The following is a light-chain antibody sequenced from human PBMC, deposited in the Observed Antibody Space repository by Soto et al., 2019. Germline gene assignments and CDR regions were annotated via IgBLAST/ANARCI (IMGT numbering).Light chain of an antibody. CDR2: DAS. J-gene: IGKJ4*01. CDR1: QGLSSW. Sequence: DIQMTQSPSSLSSSVGDRVTITCRASQGLSSWLAWYQQKPGKAPKLLIYDASSLQSGVPSRFSGSGYGKDFTLTISSLQPEDFATYLCQPANSFPLTFGGGTKVEIK. V-gene: IGKV1-12*01. CDR3: QPANSFPLT.